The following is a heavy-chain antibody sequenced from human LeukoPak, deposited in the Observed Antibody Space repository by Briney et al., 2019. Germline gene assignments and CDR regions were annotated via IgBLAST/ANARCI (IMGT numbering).Heavy chain of an antibody. CDR1: GGSISSSSYY. CDR3: AGFTMIVF. V-gene: IGHV4-39*01. D-gene: IGHD3-22*01. J-gene: IGHJ4*02. CDR2: INYSGST. Sequence: SETLSLTCTVSGGSISSSSYYWGWIRQPPGKGLEWIGSINYSGSTYYNPSLKSRVTISVDTSKNQFSLKLSSVTAADTAVYYCAGFTMIVFWGQGTLVTVSS.